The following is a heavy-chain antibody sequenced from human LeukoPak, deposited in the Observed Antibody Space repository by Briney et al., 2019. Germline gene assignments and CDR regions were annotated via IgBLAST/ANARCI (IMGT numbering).Heavy chain of an antibody. CDR1: GFTFSSYA. CDR3: AKDSPSIAVAGNFDY. Sequence: GGSLRLSCAASGFTFSSYAMSWVRQGPGKGPGWVSGISGTGGSTNYADSVKGRFTISRDNSMNTLYLQMNSLRAEDTAVYYCAKDSPSIAVAGNFDYWGQGTLVTVSS. D-gene: IGHD6-19*01. CDR2: ISGTGGST. J-gene: IGHJ4*02. V-gene: IGHV3-23*01.